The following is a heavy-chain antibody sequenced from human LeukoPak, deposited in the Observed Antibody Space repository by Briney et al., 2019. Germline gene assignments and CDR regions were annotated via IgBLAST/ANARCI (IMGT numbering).Heavy chain of an antibody. Sequence: GGSLRLSCAASGFTFSSYTFSTYAMSWVRQAPGKGLEWVSAVSGSGVSTYYAYSVKGQSTISKDNSTHTLYLQMNGLRAEDTAVYYCAKGVEDSGISSYDYMDVWGKGTTVTVSS. D-gene: IGHD2-15*01. CDR3: AKGVEDSGISSYDYMDV. V-gene: IGHV3-23*01. CDR1: GFTFSSYTFSTYA. CDR2: VSGSGVST. J-gene: IGHJ6*03.